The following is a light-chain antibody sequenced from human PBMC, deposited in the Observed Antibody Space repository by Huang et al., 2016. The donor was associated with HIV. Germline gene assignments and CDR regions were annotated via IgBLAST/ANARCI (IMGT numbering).Light chain of an antibody. Sequence: DIQMTQSPSSLSASVGDTVTITCQASQDISNFLKWYQQKPGKAPKLLIYDASQLVRGVPSRFSGSGSGTDFTFTICSLQPEDVATYYCQQYDNLPRSITFGQGTRLEIK. V-gene: IGKV1-33*01. J-gene: IGKJ5*01. CDR2: DAS. CDR3: QQYDNLPRSIT. CDR1: QDISNF.